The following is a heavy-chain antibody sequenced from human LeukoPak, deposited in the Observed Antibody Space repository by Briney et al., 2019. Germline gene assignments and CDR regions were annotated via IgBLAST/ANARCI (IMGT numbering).Heavy chain of an antibody. Sequence: ASVKVSCKASGYTFTGYYMHWVRQAPGQGLEWMGWINPNSGGTNYAQKFQGRVTMTRDTSISTAYMELSRLRSDDTAVYCCARTSAYYYDSSGPFDPWGQGTLVTVSS. CDR2: INPNSGGT. CDR1: GYTFTGYY. J-gene: IGHJ5*02. D-gene: IGHD3-22*01. CDR3: ARTSAYYYDSSGPFDP. V-gene: IGHV1-2*02.